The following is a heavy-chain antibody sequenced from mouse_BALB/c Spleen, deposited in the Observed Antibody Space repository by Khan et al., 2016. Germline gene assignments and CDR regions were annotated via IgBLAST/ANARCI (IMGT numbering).Heavy chain of an antibody. V-gene: IGHV3-2*02. CDR1: GYSITSDYA. CDR2: ISYSGST. Sequence: EVQLQESGPGLVKPSQSLSLTCTVTGYSITSDYAWNWIRQFPGNKLEWMGYISYSGSTSYNPSLKSRTSITRDTSKNQFFLQLNSVTTEDTATYYCARNGNRYERTWFAYWGQGTLVTVSA. CDR3: ARNGNRYERTWFAY. D-gene: IGHD2-14*01. J-gene: IGHJ3*01.